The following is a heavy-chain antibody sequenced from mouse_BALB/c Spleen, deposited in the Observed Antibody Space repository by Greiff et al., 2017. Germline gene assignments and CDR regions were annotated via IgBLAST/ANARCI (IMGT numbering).Heavy chain of an antibody. CDR3: TRYQREKIYYYGSSYEGAMDY. CDR2: INPSNGGT. Sequence: QVQLQQSGAELVKPGASVKLSCKASGYTFTSYYMYWVKQRPGQGLEWIGEINPSNGGTNFNEKFKSKATLTVDKSSSTAYMQLSSLTSEDSAVYYCTRYQREKIYYYGSSYEGAMDYWGQGTSVTVSS. D-gene: IGHD1-1*01. CDR1: GYTFTSYY. V-gene: IGHV1S81*02. J-gene: IGHJ4*01.